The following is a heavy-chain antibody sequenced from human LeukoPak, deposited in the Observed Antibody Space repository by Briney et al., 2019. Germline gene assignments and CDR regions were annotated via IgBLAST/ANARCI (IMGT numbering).Heavy chain of an antibody. CDR3: ARQDGSALYYFDN. V-gene: IGHV5-51*01. J-gene: IGHJ4*02. D-gene: IGHD5-24*01. Sequence: GESLKISCKGSGYRFSSYWIGWVRQMPGKGLEWMGIIYPGDSDTRYSPSFQGQVTISVDKSISTAYLQWDSLKASDTAMYYCARQDGSALYYFDNWGQGTQVTVSS. CDR2: IYPGDSDT. CDR1: GYRFSSYW.